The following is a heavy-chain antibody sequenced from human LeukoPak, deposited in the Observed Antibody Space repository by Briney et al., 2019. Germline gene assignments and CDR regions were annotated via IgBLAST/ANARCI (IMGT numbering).Heavy chain of an antibody. D-gene: IGHD6-19*01. Sequence: SETLSLTCTVSGGSISSYYWSWIRQPPGKGLEWIGYIYYSGGTNYNPSLKSQVTISVDTSKNQFPLKLSSVTAADTAVYYCARGAVAGGRWFDPCGQGTLVTVSS. V-gene: IGHV4-59*01. CDR3: ARGAVAGGRWFDP. CDR1: GGSISSYY. J-gene: IGHJ5*02. CDR2: IYYSGGT.